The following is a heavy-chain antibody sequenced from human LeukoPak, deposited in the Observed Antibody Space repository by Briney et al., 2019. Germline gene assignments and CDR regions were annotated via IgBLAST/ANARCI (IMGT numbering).Heavy chain of an antibody. CDR1: GFTFSSYS. CDR2: ISSSSSCI. CDR3: VRPGGVRIAAAGSYYYYGMDV. D-gene: IGHD6-13*01. Sequence: GGSLRLSCAASGFTFSSYSMNWVRQAPGKGLEWVSSISSSSSCIYYADSVKGRFTISRDNAKNSLYLQMNSLRAEDTAVYYCVRPGGVRIAAAGSYYYYGMDVWGQGTTVTVSS. J-gene: IGHJ6*02. V-gene: IGHV3-21*01.